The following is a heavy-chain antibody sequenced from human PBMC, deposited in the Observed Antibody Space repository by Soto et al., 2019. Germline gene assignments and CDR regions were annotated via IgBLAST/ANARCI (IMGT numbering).Heavy chain of an antibody. CDR3: ARDFVVGGPTINYYYGMDV. D-gene: IGHD1-26*01. CDR2: IYSAGNT. CDR1: GFPVSSNY. V-gene: IGHV3-66*01. J-gene: IGHJ6*02. Sequence: GGSLSLSCAASGFPVSSNYMSWVRQAPGKGLEWISIIYSAGNTYYADSVKGRFTISRDNSKNTLYLQMNSLGAEDTAVYYCARDFVVGGPTINYYYGMDVWGQGTTVTVSS.